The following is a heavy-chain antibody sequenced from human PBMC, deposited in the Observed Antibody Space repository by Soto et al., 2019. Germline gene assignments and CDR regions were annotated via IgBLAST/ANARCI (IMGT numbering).Heavy chain of an antibody. CDR2: IIPIFGTA. D-gene: IGHD3-22*01. J-gene: IGHJ4*02. V-gene: IGHV1-69*13. Sequence: GASVKVSCKASGGTFSSYAISWVRQAPGQGLEWMGGIIPIFGTANYAQKFQGRVTITADESTSTAYMELSSLRSEDTAVYYCARELRWYDYDSSGPIWGQGTLVTVSS. CDR3: ARELRWYDYDSSGPI. CDR1: GGTFSSYA.